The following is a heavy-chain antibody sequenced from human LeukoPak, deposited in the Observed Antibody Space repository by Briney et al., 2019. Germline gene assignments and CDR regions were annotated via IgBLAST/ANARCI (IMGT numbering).Heavy chain of an antibody. CDR1: GFTFSSSA. CDR3: AKSGYNRFDY. CDR2: ISGSDSST. J-gene: IGHJ4*02. D-gene: IGHD5-24*01. Sequence: GGSLRLSCAASGFTFSSSAMSWVRQAPGKGLEWVSTISGSDSSTHYADSVKGRFTISRDNSKNTLYLQTNSLRADDTAVYYCAKSGYNRFDYWGQGTLVTVSS. V-gene: IGHV3-23*01.